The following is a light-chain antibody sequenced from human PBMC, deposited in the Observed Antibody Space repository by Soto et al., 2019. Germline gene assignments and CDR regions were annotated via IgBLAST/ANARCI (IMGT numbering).Light chain of an antibody. V-gene: IGLV2-14*03. J-gene: IGLJ1*01. CDR3: CSLTTSHTYV. Sequence: SVLTQPASVSGSPGQSITISCTGTSSDIGHYDYVSWYQQRPGKAPKLMIYHVTYRPSGVSNRYSGSKSGNSASLTISGLQAGDEADYYCCSLTTSHTYVFGSGTKVTVL. CDR2: HVT. CDR1: SSDIGHYDY.